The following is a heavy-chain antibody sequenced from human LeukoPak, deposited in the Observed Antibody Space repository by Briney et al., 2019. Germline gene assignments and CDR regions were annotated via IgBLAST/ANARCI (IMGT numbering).Heavy chain of an antibody. CDR2: IRSSSSYI. J-gene: IGHJ4*02. CDR3: ARASPTYYDFWSGSYFDY. V-gene: IGHV3-21*01. CDR1: GFTFSSYS. D-gene: IGHD3-3*01. Sequence: GGSLRLSCAASGFTFSSYSMNWVRQAPGKGLEWVSSIRSSSSYIYYADSVKGRFTISRDNAKNSLYLQMNSLRAEDTAVYYCARASPTYYDFWSGSYFDYWGQGTLVTVTS.